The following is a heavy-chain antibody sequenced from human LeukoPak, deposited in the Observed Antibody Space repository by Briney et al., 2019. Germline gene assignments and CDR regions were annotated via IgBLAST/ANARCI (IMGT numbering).Heavy chain of an antibody. Sequence: SETLSLTCTVSGGSISSYYWGWIRQPPGKGLEWIGYISYSGGVSYSPSLKPPVTISLDTSKNQVSLKLSSVTAADTAVYYCARIYYYYYGMDVWGQGTTVTVSS. V-gene: IGHV4-59*08. J-gene: IGHJ6*02. CDR3: ARIYYYYYGMDV. CDR2: ISYSGGV. CDR1: GGSISSYY.